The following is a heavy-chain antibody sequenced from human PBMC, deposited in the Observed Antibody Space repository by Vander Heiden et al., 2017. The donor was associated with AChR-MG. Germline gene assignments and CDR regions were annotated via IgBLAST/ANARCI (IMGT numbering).Heavy chain of an antibody. D-gene: IGHD4-17*01. CDR3: ARTTTGGTPEGAFDI. CDR2: IYHRGST. CDR1: GGSILRGGYS. J-gene: IGHJ3*02. V-gene: IGHV4-30-2*01. Sequence: QPQLQESGPVLVRPSQTLTLTCAVPGGSILRGGYSCSWIRQQPGKGLEWIGYIYHRGSTYYNPSLKSRVTISVDRSKNQFSLKLSSVTAAETAVYYCARTTTGGTPEGAFDIWGQGTMVTVSS.